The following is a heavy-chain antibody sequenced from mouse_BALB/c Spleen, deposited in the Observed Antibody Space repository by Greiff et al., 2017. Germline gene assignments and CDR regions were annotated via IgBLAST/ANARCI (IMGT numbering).Heavy chain of an antibody. J-gene: IGHJ3*01. CDR3: AIGAYYGSSYQAWFAY. D-gene: IGHD1-1*01. V-gene: IGHV3-1*02. CDR2: IHYSGST. CDR1: GYSITSGYS. Sequence: VQLKESGPDLVKPSQSLSLTCTVTGYSITSGYSWHWIRQFPGNKLEWMDYIHYSGSTNYNPSLKSRISITRDTSKNQFFLQLNSVTTEDTATYYCAIGAYYGSSYQAWFAYWGQGTLVTVSA.